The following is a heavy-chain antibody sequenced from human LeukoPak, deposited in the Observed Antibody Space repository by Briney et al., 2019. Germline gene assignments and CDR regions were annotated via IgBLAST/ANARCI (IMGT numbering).Heavy chain of an antibody. V-gene: IGHV3-7*01. D-gene: IGHD2-8*01. CDR2: IRGDGNDL. CDR3: AREDAVSSPGFDS. CDR1: GFSISHHW. J-gene: IGHJ5*01. Sequence: GGSLRLSCVGSGFSISHHWINWVRQAPGTGLEWVANIRGDGNDLYYADSVKDRFTISRANLKNSFFLQMNSLRVEDTAVYYCAREDAVSSPGFDSWGQGTLVTVSS.